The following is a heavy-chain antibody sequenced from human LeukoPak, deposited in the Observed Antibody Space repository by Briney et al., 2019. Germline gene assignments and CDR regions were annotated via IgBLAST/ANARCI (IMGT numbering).Heavy chain of an antibody. CDR2: ISSSSSYI. CDR3: ARDRGGIAVARGYFDY. D-gene: IGHD6-19*01. J-gene: IGHJ4*02. Sequence: PGGSLRLSCAASGFTFSSYSMNWVRQAPGKGLEWVSSISSSSSYIYYADSVKGRFTISRDNAKNSLYLQMNSLRAEDTAVYYCARDRGGIAVARGYFDYWGQGTLVTVSS. V-gene: IGHV3-21*01. CDR1: GFTFSSYS.